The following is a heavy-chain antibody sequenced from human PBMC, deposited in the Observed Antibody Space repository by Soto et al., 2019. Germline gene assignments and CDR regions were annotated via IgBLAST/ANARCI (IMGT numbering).Heavy chain of an antibody. Sequence: HLVQSGPEVKKPGASITVSCKTSGDTFTNFGLSWVRQAPGQGLEWMGWIATYNSNRHYAQKYQGRLTLNKDTSTSTAYLELKNLGYDDPAVYYCARVVRGVVNWFDPWGQGTLVTVSS. CDR1: GDTFTNFG. CDR2: IATYNSNR. CDR3: ARVVRGVVNWFDP. V-gene: IGHV1-18*01. J-gene: IGHJ5*02. D-gene: IGHD3-10*01.